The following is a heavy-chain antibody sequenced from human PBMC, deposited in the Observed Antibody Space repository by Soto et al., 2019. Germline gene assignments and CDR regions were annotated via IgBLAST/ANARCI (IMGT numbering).Heavy chain of an antibody. V-gene: IGHV3-7*01. J-gene: IGHJ6*02. CDR3: ARNRVRFLEWLLPYYYYGMDV. CDR1: GFTFSSYW. CDR2: IKQDGSEK. D-gene: IGHD3-3*01. Sequence: EVQLVESGGGLVQPGGSLRLSCAASGFTFSSYWMSWVRQAPGKGLEWVANIKQDGSEKYYVDSVKGRFTISRDNAKNSLYLQMNSLRAEDTAVYYCARNRVRFLEWLLPYYYYGMDVWGQGTTVTVSS.